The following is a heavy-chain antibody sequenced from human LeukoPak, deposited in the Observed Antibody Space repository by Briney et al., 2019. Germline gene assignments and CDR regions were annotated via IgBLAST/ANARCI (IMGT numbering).Heavy chain of an antibody. CDR1: GGSFSGYY. CDR2: INHSGST. Sequence: SETLSLTCAVYGGSFSGYYWSWIRQPPGKGLEWIGEINHSGSTNYNPSLKSRVTISVDTSKNQFSLKLSSVTAADTAVYYCARALAYCGGDCYPGYFDLWGRGTLVTVSS. CDR3: ARALAYCGGDCYPGYFDL. J-gene: IGHJ2*01. V-gene: IGHV4-34*01. D-gene: IGHD2-21*02.